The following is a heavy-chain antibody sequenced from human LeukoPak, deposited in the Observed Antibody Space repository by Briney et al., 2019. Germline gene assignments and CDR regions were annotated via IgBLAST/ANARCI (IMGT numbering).Heavy chain of an antibody. D-gene: IGHD6-19*01. CDR2: IWYDGSNK. J-gene: IGHJ4*02. V-gene: IGHV3-33*01. Sequence: GGSLRLSCAASGFTFTNYGMHWVRQAPGKGLEWVAVIWYDGSNKYYADSVKGRFTISRDNSKNTLYLQMNSLRAEDTAVYYCARGSLGTMAVAGTLDYWGQGILVTVSS. CDR3: ARGSLGTMAVAGTLDY. CDR1: GFTFTNYG.